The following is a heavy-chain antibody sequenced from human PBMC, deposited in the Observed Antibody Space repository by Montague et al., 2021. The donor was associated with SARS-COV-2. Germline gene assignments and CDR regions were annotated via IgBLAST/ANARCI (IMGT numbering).Heavy chain of an antibody. Sequence: ETLSLTCAVYGGSFSGYYWSWIRQPPGKGLEWIGEINHSGSTNYXXSLKSRVTISVDTSKNQFSLKLSSVTAADTAVYYCARGRRILLWFGELLSGGDYYGMDVWGQGTTVTVSS. D-gene: IGHD3-10*01. CDR1: GGSFSGYY. CDR3: ARGRRILLWFGELLSGGDYYGMDV. V-gene: IGHV4-34*01. CDR2: INHSGST. J-gene: IGHJ6*02.